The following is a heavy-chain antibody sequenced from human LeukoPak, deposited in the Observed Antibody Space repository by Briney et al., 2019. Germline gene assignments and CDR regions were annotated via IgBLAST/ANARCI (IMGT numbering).Heavy chain of an antibody. CDR3: SRDPTYYLRYGYFDY. Sequence: PGGSLRLSCAASGFTLSSSAMNWVRQAPGKGLEWVSSINNVGSHIYYAGSVKGRFTISRDNTKNSLYLQMNSLRAEDTAVYYCSRDPTYYLRYGYFDYWGQGALVTVSS. J-gene: IGHJ4*02. V-gene: IGHV3-21*01. CDR2: INNVGSHI. CDR1: GFTLSSSA. D-gene: IGHD1-26*01.